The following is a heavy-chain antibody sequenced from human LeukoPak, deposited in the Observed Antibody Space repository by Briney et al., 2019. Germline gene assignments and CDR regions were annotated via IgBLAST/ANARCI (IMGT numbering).Heavy chain of an antibody. V-gene: IGHV3-20*04. J-gene: IGHJ5*02. D-gene: IGHD1-26*01. CDR2: INWNGGST. CDR3: ARTSDGNWFDP. Sequence: GGSLRLSCAASGFTFDDYGMSWVRQGPGKGLERVSGINWNGGSTGYADSVKGRFTIFRDNAKNSLYLEMDSLRVEDTALYYCARTSDGNWFDPWGRGTLVTVSS. CDR1: GFTFDDYG.